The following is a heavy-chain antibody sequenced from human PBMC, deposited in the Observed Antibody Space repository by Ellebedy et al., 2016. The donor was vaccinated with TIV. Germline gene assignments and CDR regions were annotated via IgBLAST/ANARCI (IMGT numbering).Heavy chain of an antibody. CDR3: VRDGDYGDYSPGYYGMDV. J-gene: IGHJ6*04. V-gene: IGHV3-7*03. CDR1: GFTFTSYW. Sequence: GGSLRLSCAASGFTFTSYWMSWFRQAPGKGLEWVANINQDGSRIYYVDSVKGRFTISRDNAKNSVYLRMNTLRVEDTAVYHCVRDGDYGDYSPGYYGMDVWGKGTTVTVSS. D-gene: IGHD4/OR15-4a*01. CDR2: INQDGSRI.